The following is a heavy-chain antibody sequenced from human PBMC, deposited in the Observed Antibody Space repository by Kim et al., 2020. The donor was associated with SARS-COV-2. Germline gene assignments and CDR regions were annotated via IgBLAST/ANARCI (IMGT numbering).Heavy chain of an antibody. Sequence: ATYAQTFQGRVTITADESTSTAYMELSSLRSEDTAVYYCAREITMGAFDIWGQGTMVTVSS. D-gene: IGHD3-10*01. V-gene: IGHV1-69*01. CDR3: AREITMGAFDI. J-gene: IGHJ3*02. CDR2: A.